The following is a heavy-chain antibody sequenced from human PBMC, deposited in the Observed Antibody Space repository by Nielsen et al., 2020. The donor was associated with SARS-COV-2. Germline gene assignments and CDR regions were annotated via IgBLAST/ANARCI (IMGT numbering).Heavy chain of an antibody. V-gene: IGHV1-69*04. CDR2: IIPILGIA. D-gene: IGHD1/OR15-1a*01. CDR3: ARDPEQQYGMDV. CDR1: GGTFSSYA. Sequence: SVKVSCKASGGTFSSYAISWVRQAPGQGLEWMGRIIPILGIANYAQKFQGRVTITADKSTSTAYMELSSLRSEDTAVYYCARDPEQQYGMDVWGQGTTVTVSS. J-gene: IGHJ6*02.